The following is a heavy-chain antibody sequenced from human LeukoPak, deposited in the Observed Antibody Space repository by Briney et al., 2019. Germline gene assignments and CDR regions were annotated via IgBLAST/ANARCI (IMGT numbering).Heavy chain of an antibody. V-gene: IGHV1-2*02. D-gene: IGHD5-12*01. CDR1: GYTFTTYA. J-gene: IGHJ4*02. CDR2: INPNSGGT. CDR3: ARIGGYSGYENDY. Sequence: ASVKVSCKASGYTFTTYAMNWVRQAPGQGLEWMGWINPNSGGTNYAQKFQGRVTMTRDTSISTAYMELSRLRSDDTAVYYCARIGGYSGYENDYWGQGTLVTVSS.